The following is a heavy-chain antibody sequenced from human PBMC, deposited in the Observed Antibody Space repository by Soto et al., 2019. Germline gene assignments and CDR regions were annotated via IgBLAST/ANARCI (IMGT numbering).Heavy chain of an antibody. D-gene: IGHD5-12*01. V-gene: IGHV5-10-1*01. CDR3: ARLAMATRRGYYGMDV. CDR1: GYSFTTYW. J-gene: IGHJ6*02. Sequence: GESLKISCKASGYSFTTYWIGWVRQMPGKGLEWMGRIDPSDSYTNYSPSFQGHVTISADKSISTAYLQWSSLKASDTAMYYCARLAMATRRGYYGMDVWGQGTTVTVSS. CDR2: IDPSDSYT.